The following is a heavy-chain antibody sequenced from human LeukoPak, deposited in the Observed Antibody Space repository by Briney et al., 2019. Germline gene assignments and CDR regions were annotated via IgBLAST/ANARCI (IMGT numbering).Heavy chain of an antibody. CDR1: GESFSGYY. D-gene: IGHD3-10*01. V-gene: IGHV4-59*01. Sequence: SETLSLTCDVYGESFSGYYWNWIRQPPGKGLEWIGNIYFSGSTNYNPSLKSRVTISVDASKNQFSLKLNSVTAADTAVYYCARGSVLLSMDVWGKGTTVTISS. J-gene: IGHJ6*03. CDR3: ARGSVLLSMDV. CDR2: IYFSGST.